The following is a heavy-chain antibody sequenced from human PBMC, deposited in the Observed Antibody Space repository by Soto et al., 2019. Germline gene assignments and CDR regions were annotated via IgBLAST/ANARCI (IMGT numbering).Heavy chain of an antibody. D-gene: IGHD6-13*01. V-gene: IGHV3-11*04. CDR3: ANGRGRIAAIVFQH. CDR1: GFTFSDYY. Sequence: PGGSLRLSCAASGFTFSDYYMTWIRQAPGKGLEWVSYISSGGSAIYYADSVKGRFTISRDNAKNSLYLQMNSLRAEDTAVYYCANGRGRIAAIVFQHWGQGTLVTVSS. J-gene: IGHJ1*01. CDR2: ISSGGSAI.